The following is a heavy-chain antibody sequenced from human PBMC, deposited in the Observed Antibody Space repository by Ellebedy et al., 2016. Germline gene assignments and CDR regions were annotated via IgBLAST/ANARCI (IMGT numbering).Heavy chain of an antibody. D-gene: IGHD6-13*01. CDR1: GYTFTSYG. J-gene: IGHJ6*02. V-gene: IGHV1-18*01. CDR3: ARDRGSSSWFYHYYGMDV. Sequence: ASVKVSXXASGYTFTSYGISWVRQAPGQGLEWMGWISAYNGNTNYAQKLQGRVTMTTDTSTSTAYMELRSLRSDDTAVYYCARDRGSSSWFYHYYGMDVWGQGTTVTVSS. CDR2: ISAYNGNT.